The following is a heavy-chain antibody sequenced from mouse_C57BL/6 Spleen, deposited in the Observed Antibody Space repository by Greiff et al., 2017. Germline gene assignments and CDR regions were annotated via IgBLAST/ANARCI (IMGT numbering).Heavy chain of an antibody. CDR2: ISSGGDYI. CDR3: TRDGGGYPWCAY. Sequence: DVKLVESGAGLVKPGGSLKLSCAASGFTFSSYAMSWVRQTPEKRLEWVAYISSGGDYIYYAATVKGRFTLSRDNARNTLYLQMSSLKSEDTAMYYCTRDGGGYPWCAYWGQGTLVTVSA. CDR1: GFTFSSYA. D-gene: IGHD2-2*01. J-gene: IGHJ3*01. V-gene: IGHV5-9-1*02.